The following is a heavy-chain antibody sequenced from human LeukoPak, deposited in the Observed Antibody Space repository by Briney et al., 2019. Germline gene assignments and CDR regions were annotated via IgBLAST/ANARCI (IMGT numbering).Heavy chain of an antibody. CDR2: IYRSGST. CDR3: ARQPTITMVRGVIIRTRPFDY. V-gene: IGHV4-61*02. J-gene: IGHJ4*02. D-gene: IGHD3-10*01. Sequence: SETLSLTCTVSGGSISSGSYYWSWIRQPAGKGLEWIGRIYRSGSTNYNPSLKSRVTISVDTSKNQFSLKLSSVTAADTAVYYCARQPTITMVRGVIIRTRPFDYWGQGTLVTVSS. CDR1: GGSISSGSYY.